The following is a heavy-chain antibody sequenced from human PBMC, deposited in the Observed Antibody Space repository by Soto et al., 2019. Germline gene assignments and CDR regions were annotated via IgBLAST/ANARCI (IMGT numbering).Heavy chain of an antibody. CDR2: ISYDGSNK. J-gene: IGHJ6*02. D-gene: IGHD3-3*01. CDR1: GFTFSSYG. V-gene: IGHV3-30*18. CDR3: AKDPTYYDFWSGYGLYGMDF. Sequence: GGYLRLSCAASGFTFSSYGMHWVRQAPGKGLEWVAVISYDGSNKYYADSVKGRFTISRDNSKNTLYLQMNSLRAEDTAVYYCAKDPTYYDFWSGYGLYGMDFWGQGTTVTVSS.